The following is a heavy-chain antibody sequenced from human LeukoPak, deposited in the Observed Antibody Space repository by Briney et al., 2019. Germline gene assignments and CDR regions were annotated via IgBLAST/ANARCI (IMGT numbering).Heavy chain of an antibody. D-gene: IGHD6-19*01. CDR3: ARKPYSSGWYYAYYFDY. V-gene: IGHV3-74*01. CDR1: GFTFSSYW. Sequence: GGSLRLSCAASGFTFSSYWMHWVRQAPGKGLVWVSRINSDGSSTSYADSVKGRFTISRDNAKNSLYLQMNSLRAEDTAVYYCARKPYSSGWYYAYYFDYWGQGTLVTVSS. CDR2: INSDGSST. J-gene: IGHJ4*02.